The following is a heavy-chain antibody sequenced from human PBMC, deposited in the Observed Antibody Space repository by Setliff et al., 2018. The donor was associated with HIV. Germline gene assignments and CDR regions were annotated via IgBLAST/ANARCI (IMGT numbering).Heavy chain of an antibody. V-gene: IGHV3-23*01. D-gene: IGHD3-22*01. CDR3: AKGHYSSGDSKQNGFDM. Sequence: PGGSLRLSCAASRFTFSNYAMNWVRQAPGKGLEWVSTISGSGGLTFYADSVKGRFTISRDNSKNTLYLQMNSLRAEDTVVYYCAKGHYSSGDSKQNGFDMWGRGTMVTVSS. CDR2: ISGSGGLT. CDR1: RFTFSNYA. J-gene: IGHJ3*02.